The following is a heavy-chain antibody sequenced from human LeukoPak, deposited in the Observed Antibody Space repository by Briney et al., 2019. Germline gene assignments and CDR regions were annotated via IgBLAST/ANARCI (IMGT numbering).Heavy chain of an antibody. Sequence: SETLSLTCTVSGGSISSYYWSWIRQPPGKGLEWIAYIYTSGSTNYNPSLKSRDTISVDTSKNQFSLKLSSVTAADTAVYYCARHARAAGPSYFDYWGQGTLVTVSS. V-gene: IGHV4-4*09. J-gene: IGHJ4*02. CDR1: GGSISSYY. CDR3: ARHARAAGPSYFDY. CDR2: IYTSGST. D-gene: IGHD6-13*01.